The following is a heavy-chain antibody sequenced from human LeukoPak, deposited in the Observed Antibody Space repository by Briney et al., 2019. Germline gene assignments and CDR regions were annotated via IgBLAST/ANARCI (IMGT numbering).Heavy chain of an antibody. CDR1: GFTFSDYY. CDR3: ARGGISGSYRYFDY. V-gene: IGHV3-11*06. J-gene: IGHJ4*02. CDR2: ISSSSSYT. Sequence: GGSLRLSCAASGFTFSDYYMSWVRQAPGKGLEWVSYISSSSSYTNYADSVKGRFTISRDNAKNSLYLQMNSLRAEDTAVYYCARGGISGSYRYFDYWGQGTLVTVSS. D-gene: IGHD1-26*01.